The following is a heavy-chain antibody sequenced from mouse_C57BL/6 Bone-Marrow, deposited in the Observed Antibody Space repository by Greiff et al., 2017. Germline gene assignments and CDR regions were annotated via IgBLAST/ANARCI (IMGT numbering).Heavy chain of an antibody. Sequence: QVQLQQPGAELVKPGASVTMSCKASGYTFTSYWITWVKQRPGQGLEWIGDIYPGSGSTNYNEKFKSKATLTVDTSSSTAYMQLSSLTSEDSAVYYCLINTVVATDYFDYWGQGTTLTVSS. CDR1: GYTFTSYW. CDR3: LINTVVATDYFDY. CDR2: IYPGSGST. D-gene: IGHD1-1*01. J-gene: IGHJ2*01. V-gene: IGHV1-55*01.